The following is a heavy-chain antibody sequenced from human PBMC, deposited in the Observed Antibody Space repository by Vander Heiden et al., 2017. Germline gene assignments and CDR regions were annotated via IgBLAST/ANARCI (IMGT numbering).Heavy chain of an antibody. CDR3: AKACLSIAVAVDYFDY. J-gene: IGHJ4*02. Sequence: EVQLLESGGGLVQHGGSLRLSCAASGFTSSRYAMSWVRQAPGKGLEWVSAISGSGGSTYYADSVKGRFTISRDNSKNTLYLQMNSLRAEDTAVYYCAKACLSIAVAVDYFDYWGQGTLVTVSS. D-gene: IGHD6-19*01. CDR2: ISGSGGST. V-gene: IGHV3-23*01. CDR1: GFTSSRYA.